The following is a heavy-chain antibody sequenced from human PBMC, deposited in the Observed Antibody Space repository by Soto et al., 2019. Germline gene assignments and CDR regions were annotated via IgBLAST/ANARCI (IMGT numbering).Heavy chain of an antibody. CDR2: ISSDGSHQ. CDR1: GLTFSNSA. V-gene: IGHV3-30-3*01. D-gene: IGHD2-8*01. Sequence: QVQLVESGGGVVQPGRSLRLSCAASGLTFSNSAMHWVRQAPGKGLEWVAVISSDGSHQYYADSVRGRFTISRDNSKYTVFLQMNSLRGEDTALYYCASPYCTSRRCYLYYYGMDVWGQGTTVTVSS. J-gene: IGHJ6*02. CDR3: ASPYCTSRRCYLYYYGMDV.